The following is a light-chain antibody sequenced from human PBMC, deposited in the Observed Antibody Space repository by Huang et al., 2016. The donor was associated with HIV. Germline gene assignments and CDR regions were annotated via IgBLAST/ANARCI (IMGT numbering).Light chain of an antibody. V-gene: IGKV1-39*01. CDR1: QSVSRY. Sequence: DIRMTQSPFSLPASVGDRVTITCRASQSVSRYLNWYQQKPGKAPNLLIYGASTLQVGVPSRFSGSGSGTSFTLTINSLRPEDFATYYCQQSHTAPWTFGQGT. CDR2: GAS. J-gene: IGKJ1*01. CDR3: QQSHTAPWT.